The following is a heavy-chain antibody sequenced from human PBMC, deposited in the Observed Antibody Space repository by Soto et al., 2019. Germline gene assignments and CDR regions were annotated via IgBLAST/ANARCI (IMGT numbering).Heavy chain of an antibody. V-gene: IGHV3-30*04. CDR3: VRQLSFVVGTLTTREHFFQH. CDR2: VSSDGKDK. CDR1: GFTFNPYA. J-gene: IGHJ1*01. D-gene: IGHD2-21*02. Sequence: ESGGGVAQPGKSQTLSCAASGFTFNPYAFHWVRQAPGKGLEWVAVVSSDGKDKFYADSVSGRFTISRDDSKDTLFLHMNSLRTEDTAVYFCVRQLSFVVGTLTTREHFFQHWGRGTLVTVSS.